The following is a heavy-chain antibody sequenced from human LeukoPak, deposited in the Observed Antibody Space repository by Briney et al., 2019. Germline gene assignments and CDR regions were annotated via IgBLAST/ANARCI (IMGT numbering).Heavy chain of an antibody. CDR1: GGSFSGYY. V-gene: IGHV4-34*01. J-gene: IGHJ4*02. Sequence: SETLSLTCAVYGGSFSGYYWSWIRQPPGKGLEWIGEINHSGSTNYNPSLRSRVTISVDTSKNQFSLKLSSVPAADTAVYYSARGRGIAVAGNFDYWGQGTLVTVSS. CDR2: INHSGST. D-gene: IGHD6-19*01. CDR3: ARGRGIAVAGNFDY.